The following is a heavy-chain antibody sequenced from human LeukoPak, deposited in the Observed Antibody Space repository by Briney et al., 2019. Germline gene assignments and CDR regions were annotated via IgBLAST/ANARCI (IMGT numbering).Heavy chain of an antibody. V-gene: IGHV3-21*01. Sequence: PGGSLRLSCAASGFTFSSYSMNWVRQAPGKGLEWVSSISSSSSYIYYADSVKGRFTISRDKAKNSLYLQMNSLRAEDTAVYYCARASVDYFDYWGQGTLVTVSS. CDR1: GFTFSSYS. CDR3: ARASVDYFDY. CDR2: ISSSSSYI. J-gene: IGHJ4*02.